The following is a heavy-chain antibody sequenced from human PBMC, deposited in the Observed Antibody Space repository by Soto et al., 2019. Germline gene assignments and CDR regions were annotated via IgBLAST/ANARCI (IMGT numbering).Heavy chain of an antibody. J-gene: IGHJ4*02. CDR3: ARDGYDGSGSPYPAY. CDR2: IYYLGST. D-gene: IGHD3-10*01. CDR1: GGSMSEYF. Sequence: PSEPLSLTPSVSGGSMSEYFSSWLRQSPGKGLEWIGYIYYLGSTDYNPSLKSRVTISVDTSKRQFSLRLTSVTAADTAVYYCARDGYDGSGSPYPAYWGPGTQVTAPQ. V-gene: IGHV4-59*01.